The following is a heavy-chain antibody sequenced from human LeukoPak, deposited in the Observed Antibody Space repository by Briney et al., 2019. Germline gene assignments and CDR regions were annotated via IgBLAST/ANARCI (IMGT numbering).Heavy chain of an antibody. J-gene: IGHJ4*02. D-gene: IGHD3-16*01. CDR2: IYYSGST. CDR1: GGSISSSSYY. CDR3: AREMLREKGVLNY. V-gene: IGHV4-39*07. Sequence: SETLSLTCTVSGGSISSSSYYWGWIRQPPGKGLEWIGSIYYSGSTYYNPSLKSRVTISVDTSKNQFSLKLSSVTAADTAVYYCAREMLREKGVLNYWGQGTLVTVSS.